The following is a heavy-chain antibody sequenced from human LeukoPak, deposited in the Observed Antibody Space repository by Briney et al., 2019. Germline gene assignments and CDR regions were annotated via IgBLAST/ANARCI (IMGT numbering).Heavy chain of an antibody. D-gene: IGHD1-26*01. CDR3: ARRGGSGRAFDY. V-gene: IGHV4-39*01. CDR1: GASISGGTYY. CDR2: IYYTGST. Sequence: SLTXSVSGASISGGTYYWGWIRQPPGKGLEWIGSIYYTGSTYDNPSLKSHVTISVDTSKNQFSLKLGSVTAADTAVYYCARRGGSGRAFDYWGQGTLVTVSS. J-gene: IGHJ4*02.